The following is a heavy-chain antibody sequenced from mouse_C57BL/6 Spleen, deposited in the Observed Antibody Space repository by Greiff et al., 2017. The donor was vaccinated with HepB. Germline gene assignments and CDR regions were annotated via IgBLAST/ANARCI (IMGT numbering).Heavy chain of an antibody. J-gene: IGHJ3*01. Sequence: VQLQQSGPELVKPGASVKISCKASGYSFTGYYMNWVKQSPEKSLEWIGEINPSTGGTTYNQKFKAKATLTVDKSSSTAYMQRKSLTSEDSAVYYCARKEAQAGFAYWGQGTLVTVSA. V-gene: IGHV1-42*01. CDR3: ARKEAQAGFAY. CDR1: GYSFTGYY. D-gene: IGHD3-2*02. CDR2: INPSTGGT.